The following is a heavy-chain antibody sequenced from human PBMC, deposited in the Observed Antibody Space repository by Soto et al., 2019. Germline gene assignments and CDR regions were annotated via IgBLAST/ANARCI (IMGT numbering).Heavy chain of an antibody. J-gene: IGHJ6*02. CDR3: ARAYYDSSGYPVGGMDV. V-gene: IGHV3-13*01. Sequence: GGSLRLSCAASGFTFTRYDMHWVRLTAGKGLEWVSSTGTDGDTYYADSVKGRFTISREDDKNSVYLQMNSLGAGDTAVYYCARAYYDSSGYPVGGMDVWGQGAMVTVSS. CDR1: GFTFTRYD. CDR2: TGTDGDT. D-gene: IGHD3-22*01.